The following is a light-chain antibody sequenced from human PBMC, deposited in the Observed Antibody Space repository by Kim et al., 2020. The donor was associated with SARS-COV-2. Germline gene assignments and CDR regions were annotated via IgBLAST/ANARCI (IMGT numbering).Light chain of an antibody. CDR3: QKYNSVPWT. V-gene: IGKV1-27*01. CDR1: QGISNN. Sequence: DIQMTQSPSSLSASVGDRVTISCRASQGISNNLAWYQQKPGTVPKLLIYAASTLQSGVPSRFGGSGSGTDFTLTISSLQPEDVATYYCQKYNSVPWTFGQGTKVDIK. J-gene: IGKJ1*01. CDR2: AAS.